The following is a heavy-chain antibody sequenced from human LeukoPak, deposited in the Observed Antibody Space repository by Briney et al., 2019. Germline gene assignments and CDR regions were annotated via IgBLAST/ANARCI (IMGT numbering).Heavy chain of an antibody. CDR3: ARAMVRGVHSGFDP. D-gene: IGHD3-10*01. Sequence: PSETPSLTCTVSGGSISSGDYYWSWIRQPPGKGLEWIGYIYYSGSTNYNPSLKSRVTISVDTSKNQFSLKLSSVTAADTAVYYCARAMVRGVHSGFDPWGQGTLVTVSS. V-gene: IGHV4-30-4*01. CDR2: IYYSGST. CDR1: GGSISSGDYY. J-gene: IGHJ5*02.